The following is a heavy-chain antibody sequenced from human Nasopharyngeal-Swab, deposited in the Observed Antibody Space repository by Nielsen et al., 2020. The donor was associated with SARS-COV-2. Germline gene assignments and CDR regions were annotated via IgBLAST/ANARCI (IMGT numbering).Heavy chain of an antibody. CDR3: TGYSTIFY. D-gene: IGHD2-2*01. CDR1: GFTFGDYA. V-gene: IGHV3-49*04. CDR2: IRSEANGGTA. J-gene: IGHJ4*02. Sequence: GESLKISCTTSGFTFGDYAMSWVRQAPGKGLEWVGFIRSEANGGTAEYAVSVEGRFSISRDDSKSIAYLQMNSLKTEDTAVYYCTGYSTIFYWGQETLVTVSS.